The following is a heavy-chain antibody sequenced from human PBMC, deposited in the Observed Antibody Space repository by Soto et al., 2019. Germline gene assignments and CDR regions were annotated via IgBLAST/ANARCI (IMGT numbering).Heavy chain of an antibody. CDR2: ISYDGSNK. CDR1: GFTFSSYA. J-gene: IGHJ5*02. V-gene: IGHV3-30-3*01. D-gene: IGHD6-19*01. CDR3: ARSGWYGGGDWFDP. Sequence: QVQLVESGGGVVQPGRSLRLSCAASGFTFSSYAMHWVRQAPGKGLEWVAVISYDGSNKYYADSVKGRSTISRDNSKNTLYLQMNSLRAEDTAVYYCARSGWYGGGDWFDPWGQGTLVTVSS.